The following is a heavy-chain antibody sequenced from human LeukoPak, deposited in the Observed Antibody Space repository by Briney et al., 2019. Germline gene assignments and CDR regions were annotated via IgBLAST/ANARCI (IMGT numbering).Heavy chain of an antibody. Sequence: GASVKVSCKASGYTFTSYDINWVRQATGQGLEWMGWISAYNGNTNYAQRLQGRVTMTTDTSMRTAYMELRSLRSDDTAVYFCAREGRYYYYYMDVWGKGTTVTVSS. CDR2: ISAYNGNT. V-gene: IGHV1-18*01. J-gene: IGHJ6*03. CDR1: GYTFTSYD. CDR3: AREGRYYYYYMDV.